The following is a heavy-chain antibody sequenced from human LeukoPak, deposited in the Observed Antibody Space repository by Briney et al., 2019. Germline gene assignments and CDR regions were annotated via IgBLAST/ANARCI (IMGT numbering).Heavy chain of an antibody. CDR1: GYTFTSYD. V-gene: IGHV1-8*03. D-gene: IGHD1-26*01. CDR2: MNPNSANT. Sequence: ASVKVSCKASGYTFTSYDINWVRQATGQGLEWMGWMNPNSANTGYAQKFQGRVSVTRNTSMSTVYMELSSLRSEDTAVYYCARGRGGSLYYYMDVWGKGTTVTVSS. J-gene: IGHJ6*03. CDR3: ARGRGGSLYYYMDV.